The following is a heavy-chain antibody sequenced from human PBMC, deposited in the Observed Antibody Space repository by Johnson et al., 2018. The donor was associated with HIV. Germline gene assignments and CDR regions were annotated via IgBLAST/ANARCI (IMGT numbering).Heavy chain of an antibody. CDR3: AKVGAFAFGGVIVLPSVAFDI. CDR2: ISGSGGST. CDR1: GFTFSSYA. D-gene: IGHD3-16*02. V-gene: IGHV3-23*04. J-gene: IGHJ3*02. Sequence: VQLVESGGGLVQPGGSLRLSCAASGFTFSSYAMSWVRQAPGKGLEWVSAISGSGGSTYYADSVKGRFTISRDNSKNSLYLQMNSLRGQGAAVYYCAKVGAFAFGGVIVLPSVAFDIWGQGTMVTVSS.